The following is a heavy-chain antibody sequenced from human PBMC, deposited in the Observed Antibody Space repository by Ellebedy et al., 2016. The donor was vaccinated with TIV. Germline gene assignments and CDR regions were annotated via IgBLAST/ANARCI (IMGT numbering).Heavy chain of an antibody. D-gene: IGHD1-26*01. CDR2: ISYDSGNK. CDR1: GFMFNTYA. J-gene: IGHJ4*02. CDR3: AKAGGGGAPDDY. Sequence: GESLKISCAASGFMFNTYAMHWVRQAPGKGLEWVAIISYDSGNKFSPDSVKGRFTVSRDNAKNTLSLHLNGLRVEDTDIYYCAKAGGGGAPDDYWGQGTLVTVSS. V-gene: IGHV3-30*18.